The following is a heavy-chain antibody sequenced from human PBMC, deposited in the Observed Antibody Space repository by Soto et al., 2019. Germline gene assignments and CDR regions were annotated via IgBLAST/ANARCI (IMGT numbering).Heavy chain of an antibody. V-gene: IGHV4-31*03. CDR1: GGSISSGGYY. Sequence: SETLSLTCTVSGGSISSGGYYWSWIRQHPGKGLEWIGYIYYSGSTYYNPSLKSRVTISVDTSKNQFSLKLSSVTAADAAVYYCATYRRICTTVRYHGMHVWGQGPSLTIYS. CDR2: IYYSGST. D-gene: IGHD4-4*01. CDR3: ATYRRICTTVRYHGMHV. J-gene: IGHJ6*02.